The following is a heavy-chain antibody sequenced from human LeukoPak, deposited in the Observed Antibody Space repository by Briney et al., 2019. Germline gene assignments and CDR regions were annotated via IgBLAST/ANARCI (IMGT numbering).Heavy chain of an antibody. CDR1: GFTFSDYY. Sequence: GGSLRLSCAASGFTFSDYYMSWIRQAPGKGLEWVSYISSSGSTIYYADSVKGRFTISRDNAKNSLYLQMNSLRAEDTAVYYCARDEQLVENWFDPWGQGTLVTVPS. CDR3: ARDEQLVENWFDP. D-gene: IGHD6-13*01. V-gene: IGHV3-11*01. CDR2: ISSSGSTI. J-gene: IGHJ5*02.